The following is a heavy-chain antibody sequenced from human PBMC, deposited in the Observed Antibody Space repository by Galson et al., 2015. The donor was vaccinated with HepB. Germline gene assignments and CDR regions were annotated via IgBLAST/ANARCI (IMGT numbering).Heavy chain of an antibody. V-gene: IGHV4-59*01. J-gene: IGHJ4*02. Sequence: SETLSLTCTVSGGSITSYFWSWIRQPPGKGLEWIGYIYYSGSTNYNPSLKSRVTISVDTSKNQFSLRLSSVTAADTAVYYCASEVENHFDYWGQGTLVTVSS. D-gene: IGHD5-24*01. CDR3: ASEVENHFDY. CDR2: IYYSGST. CDR1: GGSITSYF.